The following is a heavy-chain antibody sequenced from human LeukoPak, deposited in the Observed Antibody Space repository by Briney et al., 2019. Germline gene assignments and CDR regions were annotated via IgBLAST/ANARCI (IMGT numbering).Heavy chain of an antibody. CDR1: GYTFTSFD. J-gene: IGHJ6*02. CDR2: MNPNSGNT. CDR3: AREWRVATIYYGMDV. V-gene: IGHV1-8*01. Sequence: ASVKVSCKASGYTFTSFDINWVRQATGQGLEWMGWMNPNSGNTGYAQKFQGRVTMTRNTSISTAYMELSSLRSEDTAVYYCAREWRVATIYYGMDVWGQGTTVTVSS. D-gene: IGHD5-12*01.